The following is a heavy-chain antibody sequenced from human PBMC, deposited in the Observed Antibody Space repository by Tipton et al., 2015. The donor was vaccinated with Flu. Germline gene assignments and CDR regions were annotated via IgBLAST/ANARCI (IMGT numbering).Heavy chain of an antibody. V-gene: IGHV4-61*02. CDR2: IYTSGST. Sequence: TLSLTCTVSGGSISSGSYYWSWIRQPAGKGLEWIGRIYTSGSTNYNPSLKSRVTISEDTSKNQFSLKLSSVTAADTAVYYCARDRITMVRGVPHDAFDIWGQGTMVTVSS. CDR3: ARDRITMVRGVPHDAFDI. J-gene: IGHJ3*02. CDR1: GGSISSGSYY. D-gene: IGHD3-10*01.